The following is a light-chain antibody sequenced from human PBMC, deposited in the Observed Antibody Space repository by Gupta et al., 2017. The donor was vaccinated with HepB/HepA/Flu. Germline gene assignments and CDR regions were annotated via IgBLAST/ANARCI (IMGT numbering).Light chain of an antibody. CDR3: HHDGRSPST. CDR1: QNISSTY. V-gene: IGKV3D-20*01. J-gene: IGKJ2*01. Sequence: EIVLTQSPATLSLSPGGRATLSCGASQNISSTYLAWYQQKPGLAPSLLIYGASSRATGIPDRFSGSGYGTYFTLTISRREPEDFAVYYCHHDGRSPSTFGQGTXLEIK. CDR2: GAS.